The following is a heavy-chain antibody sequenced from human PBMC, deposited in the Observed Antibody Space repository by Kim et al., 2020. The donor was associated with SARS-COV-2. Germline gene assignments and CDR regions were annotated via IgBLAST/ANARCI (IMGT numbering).Heavy chain of an antibody. V-gene: IGHV3-33*06. CDR3: AKATRGFWTGGSCYIVVP. Sequence: GGSLRLSCVASGFTFSIYGMHWVRQAPGKGLEWVALIWCDGGNKYYADSVKGRFTISRDNSKNMLYLQMNSLRAEDTALYYCAKATRGFWTGGSCYIVVPGGQGTGVSVSS. D-gene: IGHD2-15*01. J-gene: IGHJ1*01. CDR1: GFTFSIYG. CDR2: IWCDGGNK.